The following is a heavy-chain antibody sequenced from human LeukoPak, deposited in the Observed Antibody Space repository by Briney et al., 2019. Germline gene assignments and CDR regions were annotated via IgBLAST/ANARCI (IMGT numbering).Heavy chain of an antibody. CDR2: ISSSSSYI. CDR1: GFTFSSYS. J-gene: IGHJ5*02. V-gene: IGHV3-21*01. CDR3: ARDTPPSPFSFDP. Sequence: GGSLRLSCAASGFTFSSYSMNWVRQAPGKGLEWVSSISSSSSYIYYADSVKGRFTISRDNAKNSLYLQMNSLRAEDTAVYYCARDTPPSPFSFDPWGQGTLVTVSS. D-gene: IGHD6-6*01.